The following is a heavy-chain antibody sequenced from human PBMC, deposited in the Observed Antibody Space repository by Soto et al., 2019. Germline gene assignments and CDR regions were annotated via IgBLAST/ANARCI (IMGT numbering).Heavy chain of an antibody. CDR2: ISSSGNII. D-gene: IGHD5-12*01. CDR3: AREYSGYDSGRFDP. V-gene: IGHV3-11*01. CDR1: GFIFSDYY. J-gene: IGHJ5*02. Sequence: QVQVVESGGGLVKPGGSLRLSCAASGFIFSDYYMTWIRQAPGKGLEWVSYISSSGNIIYYADSVKGRFTISRDNAKNSLFLQMNSLRAEDTAVYFCAREYSGYDSGRFDPWGQGTLVTVSS.